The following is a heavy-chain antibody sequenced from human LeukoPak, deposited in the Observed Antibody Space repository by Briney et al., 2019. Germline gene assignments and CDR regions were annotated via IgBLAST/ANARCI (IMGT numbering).Heavy chain of an antibody. V-gene: IGHV3-7*01. CDR3: AREARIAAAVAFDI. Sequence: GGSLRLSCAASGFTFSSYWMSWVRRAPGKGLEWVANIKQDGSEKYYVDSVKGRFTISRDNAKNSLYLQMNSLRAEDTAVYYCAREARIAAAVAFDIWGQGTMVTVSS. CDR2: IKQDGSEK. J-gene: IGHJ3*02. D-gene: IGHD6-13*01. CDR1: GFTFSSYW.